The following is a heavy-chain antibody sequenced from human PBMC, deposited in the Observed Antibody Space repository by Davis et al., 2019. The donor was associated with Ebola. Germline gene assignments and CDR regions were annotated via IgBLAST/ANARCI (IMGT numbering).Heavy chain of an antibody. V-gene: IGHV3-48*04. CDR2: ITYSSSTI. CDR1: GFTFRSYW. CDR3: VGPARQQLFGY. D-gene: IGHD6-13*01. J-gene: IGHJ4*02. Sequence: GESLKISCAVSGFTFRSYWMHWVRQAPGKGLEWVSYITYSSSTILYADSVKGRFTVSRDNAKNSLYLQMNSLRAEDTAVYYCVGPARQQLFGYWGQGTLVTVSS.